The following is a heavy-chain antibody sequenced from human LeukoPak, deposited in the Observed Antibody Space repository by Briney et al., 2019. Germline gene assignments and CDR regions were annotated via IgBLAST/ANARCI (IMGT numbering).Heavy chain of an antibody. D-gene: IGHD6-19*01. Sequence: SETLSLTCTVSGGSITSYYWSWIRQPPGKGLEWIGYIYYSGSTYYNPSLKSRVTISVDTSKNQFSLKLSSVTAADTAVYYCARVPIAVAGLDYWGQGTLVTVSS. CDR1: GGSITSYY. V-gene: IGHV4-59*12. CDR3: ARVPIAVAGLDY. CDR2: IYYSGST. J-gene: IGHJ4*02.